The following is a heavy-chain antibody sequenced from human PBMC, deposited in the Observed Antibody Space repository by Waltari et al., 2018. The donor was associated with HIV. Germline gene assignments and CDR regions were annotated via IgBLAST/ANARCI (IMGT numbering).Heavy chain of an antibody. D-gene: IGHD2-15*01. CDR1: GGSITNHY. V-gene: IGHV4-59*11. CDR3: ARGPIMTPGNFYNGFDV. CDR2: IYYNGNT. Sequence: QVQLQESGPGLVKPSETLSLTCSVSGGSITNHYLSWIRQSPDKGLEWIGYIYYNGNTNYNPALKVRVTMSVDTSKNQFSLKLSSVTAADTATYYCARGPIMTPGNFYNGFDVWGRGTTVAVSS. J-gene: IGHJ6*02.